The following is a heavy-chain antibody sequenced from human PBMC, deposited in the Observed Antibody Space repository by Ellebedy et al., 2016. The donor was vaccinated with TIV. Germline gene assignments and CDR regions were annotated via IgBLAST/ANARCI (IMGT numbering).Heavy chain of an antibody. J-gene: IGHJ4*02. CDR2: ISDDGGSI. D-gene: IGHD5-18*01. V-gene: IGHV3-23*01. CDR1: GFTFSTYG. CDR3: AKGWGYSDY. Sequence: PGGSLRLSCAASGFTFSTYGMSWVRQAPGKGLDWVSTISDDGGSINYAESVKGRFSISRDNSKNTLYLQLNSLRAEDTALYYCAKGWGYSDYWGQGSLVTVSS.